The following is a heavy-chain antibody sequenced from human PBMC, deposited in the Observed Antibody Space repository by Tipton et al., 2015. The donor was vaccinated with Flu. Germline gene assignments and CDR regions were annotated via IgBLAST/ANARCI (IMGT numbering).Heavy chain of an antibody. V-gene: IGHV5-51*01. J-gene: IGHJ3*02. D-gene: IGHD2/OR15-2a*01. CDR1: GYSFSTYW. CDR2: IYPGDADT. Sequence: QLVQSGAEVKKPGESLKISCKGSGYSFSTYWIGWDRQWPGKGLEWMGIIYPGDADTRYSPSFQGQVTISADKSISTAYLQWSSLKASDTAMYYCARRTTHGGIYAFDMWGQGTMVTVSS. CDR3: ARRTTHGGIYAFDM.